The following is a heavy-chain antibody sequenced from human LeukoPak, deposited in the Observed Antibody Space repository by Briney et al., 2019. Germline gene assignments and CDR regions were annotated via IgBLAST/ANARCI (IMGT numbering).Heavy chain of an antibody. D-gene: IGHD4-23*01. CDR1: GFTFDDYA. Sequence: PGGSLRLSCAASGFTFDDYAMHWVRQAPGKGLEWGSGISWNSGSIGYADSVKGRFTISRDNAKNSLYLQMNSLRAEDTALYYCAKDRYGGNSGYFQHWGQGTLVTVSS. J-gene: IGHJ1*01. V-gene: IGHV3-9*01. CDR2: ISWNSGSI. CDR3: AKDRYGGNSGYFQH.